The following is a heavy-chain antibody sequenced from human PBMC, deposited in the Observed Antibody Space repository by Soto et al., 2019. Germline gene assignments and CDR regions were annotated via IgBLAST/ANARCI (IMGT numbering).Heavy chain of an antibody. J-gene: IGHJ5*02. D-gene: IGHD2-15*01. V-gene: IGHV1-46*01. Sequence: ASVKVSCKASGYTFTSYYMHWVRQAPGQGLEWMGIIDPSGGGTTYAQKFQGRLTMTRDTSTSTVYMELSSLRSEDTAVYYCARDRVDCSGGNCWRSVEDTWGQGTLVTVSS. CDR2: IDPSGGGT. CDR1: GYTFTSYY. CDR3: ARDRVDCSGGNCWRSVEDT.